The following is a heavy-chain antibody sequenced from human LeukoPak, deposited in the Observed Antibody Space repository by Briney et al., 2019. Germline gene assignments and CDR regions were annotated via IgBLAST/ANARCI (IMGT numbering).Heavy chain of an antibody. CDR2: INPNSGGT. V-gene: IGHV1-2*02. J-gene: IGHJ4*02. D-gene: IGHD6-19*01. Sequence: ASVKVSCKASGYTFTCYYMHWVRQAPGQGLEWMGWINPNSGGTNYAQKFQGRVTMTRDTSSSTAYMEVSRLRSDDTAVYYCARGASGDSSGWYYYWGQGTLVTVSS. CDR3: ARGASGDSSGWYYY. CDR1: GYTFTCYY.